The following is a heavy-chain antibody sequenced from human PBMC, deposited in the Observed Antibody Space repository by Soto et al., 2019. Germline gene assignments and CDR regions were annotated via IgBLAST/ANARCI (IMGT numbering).Heavy chain of an antibody. CDR2: IIPIFGTA. CDR1: GGTFSSYA. CDR3: ATAYLNCDSSCYYTENWFDP. V-gene: IGHV1-69*13. Sequence: SVKVSCKASGGTFSSYAISWVRQAPGQGLEWMGGIIPIFGTANYAQKFQGRVTITADESTSTAYMELSSLRSEDTAVYYCATAYLNCDSSCYYTENWFDPWG. J-gene: IGHJ5*02. D-gene: IGHD3-22*01.